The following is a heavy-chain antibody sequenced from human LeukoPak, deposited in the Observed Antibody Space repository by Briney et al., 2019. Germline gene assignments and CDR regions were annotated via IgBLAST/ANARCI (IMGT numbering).Heavy chain of an antibody. Sequence: ASVKVSCTASGYTFTSYDINWVRQATGQGLEWMGWMNPNSGNTGYAQKFQGRVTMTRNTSISTAYMELSSLRSEDTAVYYCARGGYSYGYITPPDYWGQGTLVTVSS. CDR3: ARGGYSYGYITPPDY. CDR2: MNPNSGNT. D-gene: IGHD5-18*01. V-gene: IGHV1-8*01. CDR1: GYTFTSYD. J-gene: IGHJ4*02.